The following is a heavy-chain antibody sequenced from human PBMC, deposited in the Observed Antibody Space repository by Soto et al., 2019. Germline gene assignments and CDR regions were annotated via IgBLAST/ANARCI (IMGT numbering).Heavy chain of an antibody. CDR2: ISAYNGNT. J-gene: IGHJ6*03. V-gene: IGHV1-18*01. Sequence: GASVKVSCKASGYTFTSYGISWVRQAPGQGLEWMGWISAYNGNTNYAQKLQGRVTMTTDTSTSTAYMELRSLRSDDTAVYYCARDLGGRGFDFWSGYYQYYMDVWGKGTTVTVSS. D-gene: IGHD3-3*01. CDR3: ARDLGGRGFDFWSGYYQYYMDV. CDR1: GYTFTSYG.